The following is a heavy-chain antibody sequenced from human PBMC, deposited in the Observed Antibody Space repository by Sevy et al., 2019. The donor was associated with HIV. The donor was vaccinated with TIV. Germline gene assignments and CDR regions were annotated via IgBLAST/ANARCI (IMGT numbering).Heavy chain of an antibody. J-gene: IGHJ2*01. CDR2: ISSTGTTI. CDR1: GFTFSDYY. D-gene: IGHD3-10*01. CDR3: AREGSLRYFDL. Sequence: GGSLRLSCAASGFTFSDYYMNWIRQSPRRGLEWVSYISSTGTTIYYADSVKGRFTISRDNAKNSLYLQMNSLRAEDTAMYYCAREGSLRYFDLWGRGTLVTVSS. V-gene: IGHV3-11*01.